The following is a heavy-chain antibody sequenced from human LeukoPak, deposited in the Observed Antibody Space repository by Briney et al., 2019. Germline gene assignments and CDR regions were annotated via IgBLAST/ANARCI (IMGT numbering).Heavy chain of an antibody. J-gene: IGHJ4*02. CDR2: IYYTGST. CDR1: GVSVSSGSYY. D-gene: IGHD3-22*01. CDR3: ARLVDYYDSRGYFDS. Sequence: SSETLSLTCTVSGVSVSSGSYYWSWIRQPPGKGLEWIGYIYYTGSTNYNPSLKSRVTMSVDTSKNQFSLKLSSVTAADTAVYYCARLVDYYDSRGYFDSWGQGTLVTVSS. V-gene: IGHV4-61*01.